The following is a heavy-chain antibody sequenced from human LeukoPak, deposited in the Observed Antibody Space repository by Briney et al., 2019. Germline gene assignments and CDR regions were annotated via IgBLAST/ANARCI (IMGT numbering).Heavy chain of an antibody. D-gene: IGHD6-13*01. J-gene: IGHJ5*02. CDR3: ARLRIVAAGMRWFDP. CDR1: GGSFSGYY. V-gene: IGHV4-34*01. Sequence: ASETLSLTCAVYGGSFSGYYWSWIRQPPGKGLEWIGEINDSGSTNYNPSLKSRVTISVDTSKNQFSLKLSSVTAADTAVYYRARLRIVAAGMRWFDPWGQGTLVTVSS. CDR2: INDSGST.